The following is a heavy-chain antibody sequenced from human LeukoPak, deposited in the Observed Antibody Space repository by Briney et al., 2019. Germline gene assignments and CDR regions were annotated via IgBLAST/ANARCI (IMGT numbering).Heavy chain of an antibody. V-gene: IGHV1-69*04. CDR1: GGTFSSYA. CDR3: ASLGTVDY. Sequence: SVKVSCKASGGTFSSYAISWVRQAPGQGLEWMGRIIPILGIANYAQKFQGRVTITADKSTSTAYTELSSLRSEDTAVYYCASLGTVDYWGQGTLVTVSS. J-gene: IGHJ4*02. D-gene: IGHD3-16*01. CDR2: IIPILGIA.